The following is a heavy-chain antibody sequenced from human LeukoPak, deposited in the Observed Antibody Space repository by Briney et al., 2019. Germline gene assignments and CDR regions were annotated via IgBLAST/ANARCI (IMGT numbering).Heavy chain of an antibody. J-gene: IGHJ4*02. V-gene: IGHV4-34*01. CDR3: ARGEGRDLDY. CDR1: GGSLSGYC. CDR2: INHSGST. Sequence: SETLSLTCVVYGGSLSGYCWRCIRQPPGGGREWIGDINHSGSTNYNPSLKRRATISVDTSKNQFSLKLRSVTAADTAVYYCARGEGRDLDYWGQGTLVTVSS.